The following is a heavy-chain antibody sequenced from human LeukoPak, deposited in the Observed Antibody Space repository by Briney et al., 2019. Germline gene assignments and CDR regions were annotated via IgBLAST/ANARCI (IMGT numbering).Heavy chain of an antibody. V-gene: IGHV3-30*19. Sequence: GGSLRLSCAASGFTFSSYGMHWVRQAPGKGLEWVAVISYDGSNKYYADSVKGRFTISRDNSKNTLYLQMNSLRAEDTAVYYCARSERRTGYFDYWGQGTLVTVSS. D-gene: IGHD3/OR15-3a*01. CDR2: ISYDGSNK. J-gene: IGHJ4*02. CDR3: ARSERRTGYFDY. CDR1: GFTFSSYG.